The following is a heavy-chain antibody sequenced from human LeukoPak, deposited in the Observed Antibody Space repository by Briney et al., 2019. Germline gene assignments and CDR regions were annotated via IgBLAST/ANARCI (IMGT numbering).Heavy chain of an antibody. D-gene: IGHD2-15*01. CDR1: GGSISSYY. Sequence: SETLSLTCTVSGGSISSYYWSWIRQPAGKGLEWIGRIYTSGSTNYNPSLKSRVTMSVDTSKNQFSLKLSSVTAADTAVYYCARGALKDIDHAFDIWGQGTLVTVSS. J-gene: IGHJ3*02. CDR2: IYTSGST. CDR3: ARGALKDIDHAFDI. V-gene: IGHV4-4*07.